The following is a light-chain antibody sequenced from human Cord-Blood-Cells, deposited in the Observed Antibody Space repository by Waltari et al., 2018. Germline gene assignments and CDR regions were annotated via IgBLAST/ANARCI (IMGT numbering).Light chain of an antibody. V-gene: IGLV2-14*01. Sequence: QSALTQPASVSGSPGQSITLSCTGTSSDVGGYNSVPWYQQHPGKAPKLMIYEVSNRPSGVSNRFSGSKSGNTASLTISGLQAEDEADYYCSSYTSSSTLVFGTGTKVTVL. CDR3: SSYTSSSTLV. J-gene: IGLJ1*01. CDR2: EVS. CDR1: SSDVGGYNS.